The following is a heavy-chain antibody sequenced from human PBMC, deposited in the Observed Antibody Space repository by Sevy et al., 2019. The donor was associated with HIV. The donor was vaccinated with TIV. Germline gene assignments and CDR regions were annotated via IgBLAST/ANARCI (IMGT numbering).Heavy chain of an antibody. J-gene: IGHJ4*02. V-gene: IGHV3-23*01. CDR3: AKDGLRITLVQEGYYFQY. Sequence: GGSLRLSCAASGFTFSSYAMSWVRQAPGKGLEWVSAISGSGGSTYYADSVKGRFNIYRDNSKNTLYVQMNSLRAGDTAVYYCAKDGLRITLVQEGYYFQYWGQGTLVNVSS. CDR1: GFTFSSYA. CDR2: ISGSGGST. D-gene: IGHD3-10*01.